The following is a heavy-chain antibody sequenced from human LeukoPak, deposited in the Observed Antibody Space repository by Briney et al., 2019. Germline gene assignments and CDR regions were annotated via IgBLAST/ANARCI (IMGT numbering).Heavy chain of an antibody. D-gene: IGHD6-13*01. J-gene: IGHJ6*02. CDR2: IYYSGST. CDR1: GDSISSGGNY. Sequence: SETLSLTCTVSGDSISSGGNYWSWVRQPPGRGLEWIGYIYYSGSTNYNPSLKSRVTISVDTSKNQFSLKLSSVTAADTAVYYCARGDSSSWGIYYYYYGMDVWGRGTTVTVSS. V-gene: IGHV4-61*08. CDR3: ARGDSSSWGIYYYYYGMDV.